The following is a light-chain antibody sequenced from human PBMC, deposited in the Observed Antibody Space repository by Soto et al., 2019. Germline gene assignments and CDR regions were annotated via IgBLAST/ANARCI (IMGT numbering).Light chain of an antibody. CDR3: LVWDSRSEHHV. Sequence: SYALTQSPSVSVAPGQTVSITCGGYNIGSKSVHWYQQKPGQAPVLVVYDDSDRRSGIPERFSGSNSGNTATLTITRVEAGDEADYHCLVWDSRSEHHVFGTGTKVTVL. CDR2: DDS. CDR1: NIGSKS. V-gene: IGLV3-21*02. J-gene: IGLJ1*01.